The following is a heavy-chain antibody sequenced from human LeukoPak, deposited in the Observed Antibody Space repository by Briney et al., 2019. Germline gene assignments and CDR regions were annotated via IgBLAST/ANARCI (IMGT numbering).Heavy chain of an antibody. D-gene: IGHD3-10*01. CDR3: VPDRGRGGYHYFDC. V-gene: IGHV3-23*01. CDR1: GFSFSGYT. CDR2: IYSSGGGR. J-gene: IGHJ4*02. Sequence: GGALRLSCADSGFSFSGYTVSWGGQALRGGVGRGSPIYSSGGGRYYTDSVKGRFTISRDNAKNTLYLQMNSLRAEDTAVYYCVPDRGRGGYHYFDCWGQGTLVTVSS.